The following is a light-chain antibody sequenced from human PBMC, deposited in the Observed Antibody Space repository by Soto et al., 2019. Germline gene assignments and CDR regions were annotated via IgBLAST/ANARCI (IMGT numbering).Light chain of an antibody. CDR2: DVS. Sequence: DIQMTQSPSTLSASVGDRVTITCRASQTISYWLAWYQQKPGKAPNLLIYDVSSLESGVPSRFSGSGSGTEFTLTISSLQPDDFATYYCQQYNTFWTFGQGSKVDTK. V-gene: IGKV1-5*01. J-gene: IGKJ1*01. CDR1: QTISYW. CDR3: QQYNTFWT.